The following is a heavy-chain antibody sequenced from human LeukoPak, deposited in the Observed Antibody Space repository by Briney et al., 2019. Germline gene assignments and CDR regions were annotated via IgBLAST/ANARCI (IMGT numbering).Heavy chain of an antibody. CDR3: GRDPLQLWLFHTVYYMDV. CDR2: INSDGSST. J-gene: IGHJ6*03. V-gene: IGHV3-74*01. Sequence: PGGSLRLSCAASGFTFSSYWMHWVRQAPGKGLVWVSRINSDGSSTSYADSVKGRFTISRDNAKNTLYLQMNSLRAEDTAVYYCGRDPLQLWLFHTVYYMDVWGKGTTVTVSS. D-gene: IGHD5-18*01. CDR1: GFTFSSYW.